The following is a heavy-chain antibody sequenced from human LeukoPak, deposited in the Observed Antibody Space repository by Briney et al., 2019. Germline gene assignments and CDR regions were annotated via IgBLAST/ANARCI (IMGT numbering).Heavy chain of an antibody. D-gene: IGHD5-18*01. CDR2: ISGSGGST. J-gene: IGHJ4*02. V-gene: IGHV3-23*01. CDR3: ATPPDTAMVTVRDY. Sequence: GGSLRLSCAASGFTFSSYAMSWVRQAPGKGLEWVSAISGSGGSTYYADSVKDRFTISRDNSKNTLYLQMNSLRAEDTAVYYCATPPDTAMVTVRDYWGQGTLVTVSS. CDR1: GFTFSSYA.